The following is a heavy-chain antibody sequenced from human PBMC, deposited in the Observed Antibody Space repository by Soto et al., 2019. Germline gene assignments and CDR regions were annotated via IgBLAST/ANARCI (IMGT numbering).Heavy chain of an antibody. Sequence: PGGSLRLSCAASGFTFSSYAMSWVRQAPGKGLEWVSAISGSGGSTYYADSVKGRFTISRDNSKNTLYLQMNSLRAEDTAVYYCAKDSCRGYCSSPNPWGQGTLVTVSS. CDR3: AKDSCRGYCSSPNP. J-gene: IGHJ5*02. CDR2: ISGSGGST. CDR1: GFTFSSYA. V-gene: IGHV3-23*01. D-gene: IGHD2-2*01.